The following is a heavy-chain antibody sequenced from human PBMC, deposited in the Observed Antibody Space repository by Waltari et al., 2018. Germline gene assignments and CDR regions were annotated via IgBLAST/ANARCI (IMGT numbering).Heavy chain of an antibody. V-gene: IGHV4-31*03. Sequence: QVQLQESGPGLVKPSQTLSLTCPVSGGSIRSGDYYWSWIRQYPGKGLEWIGYIYNSGSSYNPPSLKSRVSISVDTSNNQFSLKLSSVTAADTAVYFCARSPTYYGSGTYYLRPQYYFDYWGQGTLVTVSS. J-gene: IGHJ4*02. D-gene: IGHD3-10*01. CDR3: ARSPTYYGSGTYYLRPQYYFDY. CDR1: GGSIRSGDYY. CDR2: IYNSGSS.